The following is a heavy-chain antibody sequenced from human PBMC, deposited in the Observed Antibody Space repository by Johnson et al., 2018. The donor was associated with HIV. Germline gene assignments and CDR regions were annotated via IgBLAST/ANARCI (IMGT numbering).Heavy chain of an antibody. CDR3: EGGGNKAYDI. V-gene: IGHV3-11*04. D-gene: IGHD3-16*01. CDR1: GFTFSDYY. J-gene: IGHJ3*02. Sequence: QEQLVESGGGLVQPGGSLRLSCAASGFTFSDYYMSWIRQAPGKGLEWVSYISSSGSTIYYAYSVKGRFTISRDNAKNSLYMKMNSQRAEDTAVYYWEGGGNKAYDIWCQGTMVTVSS. CDR2: ISSSGSTI.